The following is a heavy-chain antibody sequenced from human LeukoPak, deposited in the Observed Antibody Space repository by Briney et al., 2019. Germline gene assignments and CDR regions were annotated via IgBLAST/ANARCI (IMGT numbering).Heavy chain of an antibody. CDR3: ARGTAMVLRNNYYFDS. D-gene: IGHD5-18*01. CDR1: GFTFSSYA. V-gene: IGHV4-34*01. Sequence: GSLRLSCAASGFTFSSYAMSWVRQPPGKGLEWIGEINHGGSPNYSPSHKSRVTISVDTSKSQFSLKLSSVTAADTAVYYCARGTAMVLRNNYYFDSWGQGTLVTVSS. J-gene: IGHJ4*02. CDR2: INHGGSP.